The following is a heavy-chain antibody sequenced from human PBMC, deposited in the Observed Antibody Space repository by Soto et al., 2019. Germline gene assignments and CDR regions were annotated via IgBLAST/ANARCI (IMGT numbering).Heavy chain of an antibody. CDR2: IYYSGST. D-gene: IGHD1-26*01. J-gene: IGHJ6*02. CDR3: ARQRPTDGRWEFANYYGMDV. CDR1: GGSISSGGYY. Sequence: SETLSLTCTVSGGSISSGGYYWSWIRQHPGKGLEWIGYIYYSGSTYYNPSLKSRVTISVDTSKNQFSLKLSSVTAADTAVYYCARQRPTDGRWEFANYYGMDVWGQGTPVTVS. V-gene: IGHV4-31*03.